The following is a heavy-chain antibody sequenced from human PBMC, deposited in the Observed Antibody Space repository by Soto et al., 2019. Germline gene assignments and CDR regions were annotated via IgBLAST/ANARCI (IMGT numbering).Heavy chain of an antibody. J-gene: IGHJ4*02. D-gene: IGHD3-22*01. CDR1: GFTFSSYG. Sequence: PGGSLRLSCAASGFTFSSYGMHWVRQAPGKGLEWVAVISYDGSNKYYADSVKGRFTISRDNSKNTLYLQMNSLRAEDTAVYYCARRTRYDSSGYPYYFDFWGQGTLVTVSS. CDR3: ARRTRYDSSGYPYYFDF. V-gene: IGHV3-30*03. CDR2: ISYDGSNK.